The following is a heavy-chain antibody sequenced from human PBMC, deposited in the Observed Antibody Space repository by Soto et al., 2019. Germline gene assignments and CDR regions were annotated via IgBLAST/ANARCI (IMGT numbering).Heavy chain of an antibody. D-gene: IGHD2-15*01. CDR2: IIPIFGTA. CDR1: GGTFSSYA. Sequence: QVQLVQSGAEVKKPGSSVKVSCKASGGTFSSYAISWVRQAPGQGLEWMGGIIPIFGTANYAQKFQGRVTITADESTSTAYMELSSLRSEDTAVYYCARDPPRYCSGGSCYSGDWGQGTLVTVSS. V-gene: IGHV1-69*12. CDR3: ARDPPRYCSGGSCYSGD. J-gene: IGHJ4*02.